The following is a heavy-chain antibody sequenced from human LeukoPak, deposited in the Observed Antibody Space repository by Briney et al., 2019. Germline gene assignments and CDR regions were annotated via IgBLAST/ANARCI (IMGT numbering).Heavy chain of an antibody. V-gene: IGHV4-59*01. CDR3: AMYFNARYGWRYLDY. CDR2: IYYNGST. J-gene: IGHJ4*02. CDR1: GVSICGYS. D-gene: IGHD3-10*01. Sequence: PSETLSLTSTVSGVSICGYSWGWIRQSPGKGLEWIGYIYYNGSTSHNPSLKSRLTISVDTSKKQFSLKLSSVTAADTAVYYCAMYFNARYGWRYLDYWGQGTLVTVSS.